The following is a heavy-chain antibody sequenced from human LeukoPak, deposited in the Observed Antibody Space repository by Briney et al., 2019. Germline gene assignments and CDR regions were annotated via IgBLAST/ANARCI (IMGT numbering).Heavy chain of an antibody. J-gene: IGHJ5*02. CDR1: GGTYSSYA. V-gene: IGHV1-69*04. D-gene: IGHD3-3*01. CDR3: ARDLGTIFGVVKHNWFDP. CDR2: IIPILGIA. Sequence: SVKVSCKASGGTYSSYAISWVRQAPGQGLEWMGRIIPILGIANYAQKFQGRVTITADKSTSTAYMELSSLRSEDTAVYYCARDLGTIFGVVKHNWFDPWGQGTLVTVSS.